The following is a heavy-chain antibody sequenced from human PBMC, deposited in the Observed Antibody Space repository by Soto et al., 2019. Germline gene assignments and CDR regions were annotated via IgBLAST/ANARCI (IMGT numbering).Heavy chain of an antibody. D-gene: IGHD4-17*01. CDR2: IIPFFGTK. Sequence: QVQLVQSGAEVKKPGSSVKVSCKASGGTFSSYAISWVRQAPGQGLEWMGGIIPFFGTKNYAQKFQGRVTITADKSTSTAEMELSSLRSEDTAVYYCARRRYGDYSRSYWYFDLWGRGSLVTVS. CDR3: ARRRYGDYSRSYWYFDL. V-gene: IGHV1-69*06. CDR1: GGTFSSYA. J-gene: IGHJ2*01.